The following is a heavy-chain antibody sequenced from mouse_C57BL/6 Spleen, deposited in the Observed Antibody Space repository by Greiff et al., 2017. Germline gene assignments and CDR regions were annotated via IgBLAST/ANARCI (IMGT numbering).Heavy chain of an antibody. V-gene: IGHV5-9-1*02. CDR3: TRDDGYFAY. Sequence: EVKLVESGEGLVKPGGSLKLSCAASGFTFSSYAMSWVRQTPEKRLEWVAYISSGGDYIYYADTVKGRVTISRGNARNTLYLQMSSLKSEDTAMFYCTRDDGYFAYWGQGTLVTVSA. CDR2: ISSGGDYI. J-gene: IGHJ3*01. CDR1: GFTFSSYA. D-gene: IGHD2-3*01.